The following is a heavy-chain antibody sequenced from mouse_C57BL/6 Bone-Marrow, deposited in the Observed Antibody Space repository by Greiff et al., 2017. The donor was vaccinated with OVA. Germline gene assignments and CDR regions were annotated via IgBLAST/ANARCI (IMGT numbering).Heavy chain of an antibody. J-gene: IGHJ2*01. CDR1: GYAFSSSW. V-gene: IGHV1-82*01. CDR2: LYPGDGDT. D-gene: IGHD6-1*01. Sequence: VQLQQSGPELVKPGASVKISCKASGYAFSSSWMNWVKQRPGKGLEWIGRLYPGDGDTNYNGKFKGKATLTADKSSSTAYMQLSSLTSEDSAVYFCARRSLYYFDYWGQGTTLTVSS. CDR3: ARRSLYYFDY.